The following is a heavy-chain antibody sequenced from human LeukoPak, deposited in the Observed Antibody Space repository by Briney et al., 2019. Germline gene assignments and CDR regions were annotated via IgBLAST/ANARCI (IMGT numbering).Heavy chain of an antibody. D-gene: IGHD2-2*02. CDR2: INPNSGCT. V-gene: IGHV1-2*02. Sequence: ASVKVSCKASGYTFTGYYMHWVRQAPGQGLEWMGWINPNSGCTNYAQKFQGRVTMTRDTSISTAYMELSRLRSDDTAVYYCARSDDCSSTSCYTSIAAAGKIDYWGQGTLVTVSS. CDR3: ARSDDCSSTSCYTSIAAAGKIDY. CDR1: GYTFTGYY. J-gene: IGHJ4*02.